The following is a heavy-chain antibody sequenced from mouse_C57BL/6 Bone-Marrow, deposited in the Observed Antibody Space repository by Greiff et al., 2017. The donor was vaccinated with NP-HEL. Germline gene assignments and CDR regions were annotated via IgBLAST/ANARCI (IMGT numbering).Heavy chain of an antibody. V-gene: IGHV1-50*01. D-gene: IGHD2-3*01. J-gene: IGHJ3*01. CDR1: GYTFTSYW. Sequence: QVQLQQPGAELVKPGASVKLSCKASGYTFTSYWMQWVKQRPGQGLEWIGEIDPSDSYTNYNQKFEGKATLTVDTSSSTAYMQLSSLTSEDSAVYYCGYDGYWFAYWGQGTLVTVSA. CDR3: GYDGYWFAY. CDR2: IDPSDSYT.